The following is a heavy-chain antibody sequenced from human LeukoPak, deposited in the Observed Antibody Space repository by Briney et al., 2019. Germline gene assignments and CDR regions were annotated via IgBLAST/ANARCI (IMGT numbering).Heavy chain of an antibody. CDR3: ARVRVGGAFDI. J-gene: IGHJ3*02. Sequence: RASVKVSCKASGYTFTSYGMNWVRQAPGQGLEWTGWINTNTGNPTYAQGFTGRFVFSLDTSVSTAYLQISSLKAEDTAVYYCARVRVGGAFDIWGQGTMVTVSS. CDR2: INTNTGNP. CDR1: GYTFTSYG. D-gene: IGHD2-2*01. V-gene: IGHV7-4-1*02.